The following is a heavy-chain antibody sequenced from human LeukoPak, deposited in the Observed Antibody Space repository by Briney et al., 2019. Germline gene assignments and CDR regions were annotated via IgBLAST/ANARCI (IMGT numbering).Heavy chain of an antibody. D-gene: IGHD6-19*01. V-gene: IGHV4-38-2*02. Sequence: SETLSLTCTVSGYSISSGYYWGWIRQPPGKGLEWIGSIYHSGSTYYNPSLKSRVTISVDTSKNQFPLKLSSVTAADTAVYYCASIAVSRVDYWGQGTLVTVSS. CDR2: IYHSGST. CDR3: ASIAVSRVDY. J-gene: IGHJ4*02. CDR1: GYSISSGYY.